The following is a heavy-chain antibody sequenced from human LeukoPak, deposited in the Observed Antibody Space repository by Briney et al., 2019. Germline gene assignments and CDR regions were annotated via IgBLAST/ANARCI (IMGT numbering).Heavy chain of an antibody. J-gene: IGHJ4*02. CDR3: AGDRKQLVHQGHYFDY. Sequence: TLSLTCTVSGGSISSGGYYWGWIRQHPGKGLEWIGYIYYSGSTYYNPSLKSRVTISVDTSKNQFSLKLSSVTAADTAVYYCAGDRKQLVHQGHYFDYWGQGTLVTVSS. CDR2: IYYSGST. D-gene: IGHD6-6*01. CDR1: GGSISSGGYY. V-gene: IGHV4-31*03.